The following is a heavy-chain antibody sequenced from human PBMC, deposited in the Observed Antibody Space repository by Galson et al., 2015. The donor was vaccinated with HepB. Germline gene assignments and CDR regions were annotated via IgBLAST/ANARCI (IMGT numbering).Heavy chain of an antibody. CDR3: TAFWDYSGWVLIPRVDH. CDR2: IRSKTYGETT. D-gene: IGHD6-19*01. CDR1: GFTFGDYG. J-gene: IGHJ4*02. V-gene: IGHV3-49*03. Sequence: ALRLACAGSGFTFGDYGVSWFRQAPGKGVEWIGFIRSKTYGETTEHAASLRGRFTISRDDANNMGYLQMNSLKTEDTGVYYCTAFWDYSGWVLIPRVDHWGQGTLVTVSS.